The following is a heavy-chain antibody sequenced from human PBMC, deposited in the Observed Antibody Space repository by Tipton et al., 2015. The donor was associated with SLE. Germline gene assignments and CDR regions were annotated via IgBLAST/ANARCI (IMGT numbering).Heavy chain of an antibody. CDR3: ARDAPMGI. Sequence: TLSLTCTVSGGSISSHYWSWIRQPPGKGLEWIGYIYYSGSTNYNPSLKSRVTISVDTSKNQFSLKLSSVTAADTAIYYRARDAPMGIWGQGTLVTVSS. CDR2: IYYSGST. V-gene: IGHV4-59*11. CDR1: GGSISSHY. D-gene: IGHD3-10*01. J-gene: IGHJ4*02.